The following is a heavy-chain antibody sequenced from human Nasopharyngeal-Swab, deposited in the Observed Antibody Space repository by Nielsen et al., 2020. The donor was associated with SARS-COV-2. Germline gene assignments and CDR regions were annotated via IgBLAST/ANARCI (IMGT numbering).Heavy chain of an antibody. J-gene: IGHJ6*02. Sequence: SVKVSCKASGGTFSGYAISWVRQAPGQGLEWMGGIIPIFGTANYAQKFQGRVTITADESTSTAYMELSSLRSEDTAVYYCASPVWFGEFHHLDRYYYGMDVWGQGTTVTVSS. CDR2: IIPIFGTA. CDR1: GGTFSGYA. V-gene: IGHV1-69*13. D-gene: IGHD3-10*01. CDR3: ASPVWFGEFHHLDRYYYGMDV.